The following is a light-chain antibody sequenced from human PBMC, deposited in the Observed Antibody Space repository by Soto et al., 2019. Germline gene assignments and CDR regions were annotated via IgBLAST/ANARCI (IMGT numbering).Light chain of an antibody. V-gene: IGKV3-20*01. CDR3: PQYGSSPRT. J-gene: IGKJ1*01. CDR2: GAS. Sequence: EIVLTQSPGTLSLSPGERATLSCRASQSVSSSYLAWYQQKPGQAPRLLIYGASSRATGIPDRFSSSGSGTDFSSTISKLEPEDFAVYYGPQYGSSPRTFGQGTKGEIK. CDR1: QSVSSSY.